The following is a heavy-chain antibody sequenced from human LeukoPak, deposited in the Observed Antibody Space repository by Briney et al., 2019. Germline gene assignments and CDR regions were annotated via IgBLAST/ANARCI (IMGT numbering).Heavy chain of an antibody. CDR2: INHSGST. J-gene: IGHJ4*02. V-gene: IGHV4-34*01. CDR3: ARQTGSGLFILP. D-gene: IGHD3/OR15-3a*01. Sequence: NPSETLSPTCAVYGGSFSSYYWSWIRQPPGKGLEWIGEINHSGSTNYNPSLKSRVTISVDTSKNQISLRLTSVTATDTAIYYCARQTGSGLFILPGGQGTLVTVSS. CDR1: GGSFSSYY.